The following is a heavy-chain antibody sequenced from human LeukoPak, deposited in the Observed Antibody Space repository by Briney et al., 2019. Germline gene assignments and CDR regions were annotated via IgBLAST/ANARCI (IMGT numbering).Heavy chain of an antibody. D-gene: IGHD2-15*01. J-gene: IGHJ4*02. CDR2: IYSGGTT. CDR1: GFAVSNNY. V-gene: IGHV3-66*01. Sequence: PGGSLRLSCAASGFAVSNNYMYWVRQAPGKGLEWVSVIYSGGTTYYADSVKGRFTISRDNSKNTLYLQMNSLRAEDTAVYYCARIFRNWGQGTLVTVFS. CDR3: ARIFRN.